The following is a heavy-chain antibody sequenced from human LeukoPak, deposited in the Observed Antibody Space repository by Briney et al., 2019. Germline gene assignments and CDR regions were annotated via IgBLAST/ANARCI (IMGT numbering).Heavy chain of an antibody. D-gene: IGHD2-15*01. CDR1: GFTVSSNY. Sequence: PGGSLRLSCAASGFTVSSNYMSWVRQAPGKGLEWVSVIYGGGSTYYADSVKGRFTISRDNSKNTLYLQMNGLRAEDTAVYYCARGRISIGFDYWGQGTLVTVSS. CDR3: ARGRISIGFDY. J-gene: IGHJ4*02. V-gene: IGHV3-53*01. CDR2: IYGGGST.